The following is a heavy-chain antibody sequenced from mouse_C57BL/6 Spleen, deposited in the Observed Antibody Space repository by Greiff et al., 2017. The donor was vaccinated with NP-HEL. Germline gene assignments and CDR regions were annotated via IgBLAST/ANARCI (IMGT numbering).Heavy chain of an antibody. CDR1: GYTFTGYC. CDR3: ARSDKENVAMDY. Sequence: QVQLHQPGTELVKPGASVKLSCNASGYTFTGYCMHWVKQRPGRGLECIGKINPSNGGTNYNEKFMSTATMTVDKSSSTAYMQLSSLTSEDAAVYCCARSDKENVAMDYWGQGTSVTVSS. V-gene: IGHV1-53*01. D-gene: IGHD1-3*01. CDR2: INPSNGGT. J-gene: IGHJ4*01.